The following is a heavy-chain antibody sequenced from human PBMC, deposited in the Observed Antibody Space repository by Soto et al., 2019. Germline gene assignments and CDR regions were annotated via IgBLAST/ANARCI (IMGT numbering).Heavy chain of an antibody. V-gene: IGHV4-30-4*01. D-gene: IGHD2-2*02. Sequence: PSETLSLTCTVSGGSISSGDYYWSWIRQPPGEGLEWIGYIYYSGSTYYNPSLNSRLTISVDTSKNQFSLKLSSVTAADTAVYYCARQVPAAIRLGWFDPWGQGTLVTVSS. CDR3: ARQVPAAIRLGWFDP. J-gene: IGHJ5*02. CDR1: GGSISSGDYY. CDR2: IYYSGST.